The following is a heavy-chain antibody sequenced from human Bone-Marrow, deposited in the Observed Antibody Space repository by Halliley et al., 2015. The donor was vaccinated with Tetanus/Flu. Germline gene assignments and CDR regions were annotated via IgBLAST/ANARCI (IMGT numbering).Heavy chain of an antibody. J-gene: IGHJ3*02. D-gene: IGHD3-16*01. CDR2: VYDTGST. V-gene: IGHV4-39*01. Sequence: LRLSCIVSGGSISSSRNYWGWIRQPPGKGLEWIGNVYDTGSTYYNPSLKSRVTISVDTSKNQFSLKLISVTAADTAVYFCARLDTSREENAFDTWGQGTMVTVSS. CDR1: GGSISSSRNY. CDR3: ARLDTSREENAFDT.